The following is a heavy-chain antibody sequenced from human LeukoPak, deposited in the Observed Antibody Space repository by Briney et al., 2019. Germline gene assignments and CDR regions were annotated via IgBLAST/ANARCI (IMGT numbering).Heavy chain of an antibody. CDR2: INPNSGGT. Sequence: WINPNSGGTNYAQKFQGRVTMTRDTSISTAYMELSRLRSDDTAVYYCARTVVPAATIDYWGQGTLVTVSS. V-gene: IGHV1-2*02. J-gene: IGHJ4*02. CDR3: ARTVVPAATIDY. D-gene: IGHD2-2*01.